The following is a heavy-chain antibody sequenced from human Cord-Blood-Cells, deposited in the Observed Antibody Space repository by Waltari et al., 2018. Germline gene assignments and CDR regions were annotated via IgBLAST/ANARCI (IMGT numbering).Heavy chain of an antibody. CDR2: IYSGGRT. CDR1: GFTVSSNS. Sequence: EVQLVESGGGLIQPGGSLRLSCAASGFTVSSNSMSWVRQAPGKGLEWVSVIYSGGRTYYGDSVKGRVTISRDKSKNTLYLQMNSLRAEDTAVYYCATGGVVVPAAIHDAFDIWGQGTMVTVSS. CDR3: ATGGVVVPAAIHDAFDI. J-gene: IGHJ3*02. D-gene: IGHD2-2*01. V-gene: IGHV3-53*01.